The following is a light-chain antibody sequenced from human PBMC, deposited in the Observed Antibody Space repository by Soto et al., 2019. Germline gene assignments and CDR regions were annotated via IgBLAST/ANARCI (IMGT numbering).Light chain of an antibody. J-gene: IGKJ1*01. CDR3: QQYGSSPQT. V-gene: IGKV3-20*01. CDR2: GAS. CDR1: QSVGNY. Sequence: EIMLTQSPGTLSLSPGERATLCGRASQSVGNYLAWYQQRPGQAPRLLIYGASSRATGIPDRFSGSGSGTDFILTITRLEPEDFAVFYCQQYGSSPQTFGQGTKVDIK.